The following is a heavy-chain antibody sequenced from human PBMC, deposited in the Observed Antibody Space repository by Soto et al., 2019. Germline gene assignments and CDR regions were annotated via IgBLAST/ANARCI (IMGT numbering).Heavy chain of an antibody. CDR3: ASLYDSSGYPTYYYGMDV. CDR2: ISAYNGNT. CDR1: GYTFTSYG. V-gene: IGHV1-18*01. Sequence: QVQLVQSGAEVKKPGASVKVSCKASGYTFTSYGISWVRQAPGQGLEWMGWISAYNGNTNNAQKLQGRVTMTTDTXTXTXXMELRSLRSDDTAVYYCASLYDSSGYPTYYYGMDVWGQGTTVTVSS. J-gene: IGHJ6*02. D-gene: IGHD3-22*01.